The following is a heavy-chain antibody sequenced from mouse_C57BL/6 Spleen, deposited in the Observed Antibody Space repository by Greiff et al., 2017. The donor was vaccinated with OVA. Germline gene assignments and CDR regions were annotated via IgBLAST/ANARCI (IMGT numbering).Heavy chain of an antibody. V-gene: IGHV1-64*01. D-gene: IGHD1-1*01. CDR3: ARYFEDCYGSSYSDYFDY. CDR2: IHPNSGST. J-gene: IGHJ2*01. Sequence: QVQLQQPGAELVKPGASVKLSCQASGYTFTSYWMHWVKQRPGPGLEWIGMIHPNSGSTNYNEKFKSKATLTVDKSSSTAYMQLSSLTSEDSAVYYCARYFEDCYGSSYSDYFDYWGQGTTLTVSS. CDR1: GYTFTSYW.